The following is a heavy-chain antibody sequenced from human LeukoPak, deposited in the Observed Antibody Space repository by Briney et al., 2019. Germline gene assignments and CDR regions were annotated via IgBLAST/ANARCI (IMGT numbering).Heavy chain of an antibody. J-gene: IGHJ4*02. V-gene: IGHV4-59*01. Sequence: SETLSLTYTVSGGSISSYYWSWIRQPPGKGLEWIGYIHYSGSTNYNPSLKSRVTISVDTSKNQFSLKLSSVTAADTAVYYCAKRPDRSYYDRTGYYYFDYWGQGTLVTVSS. D-gene: IGHD3-22*01. CDR2: IHYSGST. CDR3: AKRPDRSYYDRTGYYYFDY. CDR1: GGSISSYY.